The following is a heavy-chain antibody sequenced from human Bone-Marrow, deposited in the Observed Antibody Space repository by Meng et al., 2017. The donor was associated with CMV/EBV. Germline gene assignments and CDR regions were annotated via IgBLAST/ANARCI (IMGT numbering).Heavy chain of an antibody. CDR3: AAVRDPYCSSTSCYILEFDP. V-gene: IGHV1-58*01. CDR2: IVVGSGNT. CDR1: GFTFTSSA. Sequence: SVKVSCKASGFTFTSSAVQWVRQARGQRLEWIGWIVVGSGNTNYAQKFQERVTITRDMSPSTAYVELSSLRSEATAVYYCAAVRDPYCSSTSCYILEFDPWGQGTLVTVSS. J-gene: IGHJ5*02. D-gene: IGHD2-2*02.